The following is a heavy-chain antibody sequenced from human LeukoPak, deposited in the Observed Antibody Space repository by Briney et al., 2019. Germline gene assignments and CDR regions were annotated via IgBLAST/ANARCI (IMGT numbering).Heavy chain of an antibody. CDR3: ARDRYDFWSGSPTNWFDP. CDR2: IYTSGST. CDR1: GGSISSYY. J-gene: IGHJ5*02. D-gene: IGHD3-3*01. V-gene: IGHV4-4*07. Sequence: SETLSLTCTVSGGSISSYYWSWIRQPAGKGLEWIGRIYTSGSTNYNPSLKSRVTMSVDTSKNQFSLKLSSVTAADTAVYYCARDRYDFWSGSPTNWFDPWGQGTLVTVSS.